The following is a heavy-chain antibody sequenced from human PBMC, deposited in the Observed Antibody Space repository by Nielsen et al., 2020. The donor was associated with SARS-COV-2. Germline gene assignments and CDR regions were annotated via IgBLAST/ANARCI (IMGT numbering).Heavy chain of an antibody. V-gene: IGHV3-7*01. CDR2: IRRDSGAR. Sequence: GGSLRLSCVGSGFSLSNYWMSWVRQAPGRGLEWVANIRRDSGARFYVDSVKGRFTISRDNAKNSLYLQMNSLRAEDTAVYYCAKGGYSYGYPSAMDYWGQGTLVTVSS. CDR3: AKGGYSYGYPSAMDY. D-gene: IGHD5-18*01. J-gene: IGHJ4*02. CDR1: GFSLSNYW.